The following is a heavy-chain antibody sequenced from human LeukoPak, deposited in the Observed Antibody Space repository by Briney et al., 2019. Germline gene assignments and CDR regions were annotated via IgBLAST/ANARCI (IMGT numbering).Heavy chain of an antibody. Sequence: ASVKVSCKASGYTFTSYYMHWVRQAPGQGLEWMGIINPSGGSTSYAQKFQGRVTMTRSTSISTAYMELSSLRSEDTAVYYCARPVKYGSGRKNYYYYMDVWGKGTTVTISS. D-gene: IGHD3-10*01. CDR3: ARPVKYGSGRKNYYYYMDV. V-gene: IGHV1-46*01. CDR2: INPSGGST. CDR1: GYTFTSYY. J-gene: IGHJ6*03.